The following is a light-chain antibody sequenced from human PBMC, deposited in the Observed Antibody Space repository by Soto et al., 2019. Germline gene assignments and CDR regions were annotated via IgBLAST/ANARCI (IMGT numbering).Light chain of an antibody. Sequence: VLTQSPGTLSFSPGERATLSCRASQSVTNYLVWYQQKAGQAPRLLIYGASSRAPGIPDRFSGRGSGTDFTLTINRLGPEDSAVYYCQQFDTSPYTFGQGTKLEIK. J-gene: IGKJ2*01. V-gene: IGKV3-20*01. CDR1: QSVTNY. CDR3: QQFDTSPYT. CDR2: GAS.